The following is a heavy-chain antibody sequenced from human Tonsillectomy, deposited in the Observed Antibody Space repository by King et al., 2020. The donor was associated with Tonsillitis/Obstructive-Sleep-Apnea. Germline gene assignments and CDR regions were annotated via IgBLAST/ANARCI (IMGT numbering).Heavy chain of an antibody. Sequence: QLVQSGAEVRKPGASVTVSCKASGYTFSSYYIHWVRQAPGQGLEWMGIINPSGGSTSYAQKFQGRVTMTRDESTSTLYMELSSLRSEDTAVYYCAREPKRSDVLRFLEWLGGGFDYWGQGTLVTVSS. CDR1: GYTFSSYY. D-gene: IGHD3-3*01. CDR2: INPSGGST. V-gene: IGHV1-46*01. J-gene: IGHJ4*02. CDR3: AREPKRSDVLRFLEWLGGGFDY.